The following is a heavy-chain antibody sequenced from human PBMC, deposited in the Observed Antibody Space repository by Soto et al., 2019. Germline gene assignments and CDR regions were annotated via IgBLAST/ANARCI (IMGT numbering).Heavy chain of an antibody. V-gene: IGHV1-2*02. Sequence: QMQLVQSGAEVKKLGASVKVSCKASGYSFTGYYVHWVRQAPGQGLEWMAWINPNNGGTNYAQKFQGRVTVTRDTSINRAYMDLSGLRSDDTAVYYCAGGSYPAFSLWFWGQGTLVTVSS. J-gene: IGHJ4*02. CDR1: GYSFTGYY. D-gene: IGHD1-26*01. CDR2: INPNNGGT. CDR3: AGGSYPAFSLWF.